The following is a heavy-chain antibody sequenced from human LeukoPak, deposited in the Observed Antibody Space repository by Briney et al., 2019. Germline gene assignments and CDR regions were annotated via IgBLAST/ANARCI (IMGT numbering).Heavy chain of an antibody. CDR1: GGSISSYY. J-gene: IGHJ4*02. CDR3: ARAMVAVAGTRYFDY. Sequence: SETLSLTCTVSGGSISSYYWSWIRQPAGKGLEWIGRIYTSGSTNYNPSLKSRVTILVDTSKNQFSLKLSSVTAADTAVYYCARAMVAVAGTRYFDYWGQGTLVTVSS. D-gene: IGHD6-19*01. CDR2: IYTSGST. V-gene: IGHV4-4*07.